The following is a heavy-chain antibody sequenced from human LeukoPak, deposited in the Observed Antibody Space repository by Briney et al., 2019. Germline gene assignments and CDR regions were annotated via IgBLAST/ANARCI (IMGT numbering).Heavy chain of an antibody. CDR3: ARGGDWFDP. J-gene: IGHJ5*02. CDR1: GGSFSGYY. CDR2: INHSGST. D-gene: IGHD3-16*01. V-gene: IGHV4-34*01. Sequence: KPSETLSLTCAVYGGSFSGYYWSWIRQPPGKGLEWIGEINHSGSTTYNPSLKSRVTISVDTSKNQFSLKLSSVTAADTAVYYCARGGDWFDPWGQGTLVTVSS.